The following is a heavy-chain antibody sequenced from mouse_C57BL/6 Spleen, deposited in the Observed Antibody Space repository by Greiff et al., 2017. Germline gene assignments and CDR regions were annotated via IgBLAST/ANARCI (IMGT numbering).Heavy chain of an antibody. V-gene: IGHV1-61*01. CDR2: IYPSDSET. J-gene: IGHJ2*01. Sequence: QVQLQQPGAELVRPGSSVKLSCKASGYTFTSYWMDWVKQRPGQGLEWIGNIYPSDSETHYNQKFKDKATLTVDKSSSTAYMQLSSLTSEDSAVYYCARGWLLSYFDYWGKGTTLTVSS. D-gene: IGHD2-3*01. CDR1: GYTFTSYW. CDR3: ARGWLLSYFDY.